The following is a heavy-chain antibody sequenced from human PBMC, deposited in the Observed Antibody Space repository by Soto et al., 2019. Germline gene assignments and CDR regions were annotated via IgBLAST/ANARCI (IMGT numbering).Heavy chain of an antibody. J-gene: IGHJ6*02. D-gene: IGHD3-10*01. V-gene: IGHV4-61*01. CDR2: IYYSGST. Sequence: ASETLSLTCTVSGGSVSSGSYYWSWIRQPPGKGLEWIGYIYYSGSTNYNPSLKSRVTISVDTSKNQFPLKLSSVTAADTAVYYCARGLWFGELSLSLYGMDVWGQGTTVTVSS. CDR3: ARGLWFGELSLSLYGMDV. CDR1: GGSVSSGSYY.